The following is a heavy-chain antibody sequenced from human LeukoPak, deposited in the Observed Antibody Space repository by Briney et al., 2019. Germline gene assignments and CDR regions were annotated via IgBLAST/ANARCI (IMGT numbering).Heavy chain of an antibody. CDR3: ARGNIVVMTAIPYYYYYMDV. J-gene: IGHJ6*03. D-gene: IGHD2-21*02. V-gene: IGHV4-34*01. CDR2: INHSGST. Sequence: SETLSLTXAVYGGSFSGYYWSWIRQPPGKGLEWIGEINHSGSTNYNPSLKSRVTISVDTSKNQFSLKLSSVTAADTAVYYCARGNIVVMTAIPYYYYYMDVWGKGTTVTVSS. CDR1: GGSFSGYY.